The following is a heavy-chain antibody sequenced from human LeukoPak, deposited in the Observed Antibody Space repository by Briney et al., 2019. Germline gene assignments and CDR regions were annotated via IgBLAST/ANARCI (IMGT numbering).Heavy chain of an antibody. CDR3: AKDSGERCSTTSCYWVDY. D-gene: IGHD2-2*01. J-gene: IGHJ4*02. CDR2: IRYDGSNK. Sequence: GGSLRLSCAASGFTFSSYGMHWVRQAPGKGLEWVAFIRYDGSNKYYADSVKGRFTISRDNSKNTLYLQMNSLRTEDTAVYYCAKDSGERCSTTSCYWVDYWGQGTLVTVSS. V-gene: IGHV3-30*02. CDR1: GFTFSSYG.